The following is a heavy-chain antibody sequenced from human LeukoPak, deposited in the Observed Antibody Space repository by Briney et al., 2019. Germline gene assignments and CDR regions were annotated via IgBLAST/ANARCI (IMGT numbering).Heavy chain of an antibody. CDR1: GGTFSSYA. J-gene: IGHJ4*02. Sequence: SVKVSCKASGGTFSSYAISWVRQAPGQGLEWMGGIIPIFGTANYAQKFQGRVTITADESTSTAYMELSSLRSEDTAVYYCAGGRDGYNYWGYWGQGTLVTVSS. V-gene: IGHV1-69*01. D-gene: IGHD5-24*01. CDR2: IIPIFGTA. CDR3: AGGRDGYNYWGY.